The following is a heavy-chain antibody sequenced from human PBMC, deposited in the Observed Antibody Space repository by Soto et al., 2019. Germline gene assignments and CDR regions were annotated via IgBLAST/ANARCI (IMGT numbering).Heavy chain of an antibody. V-gene: IGHV3-23*03. D-gene: IGHD4-17*01. J-gene: IGHJ4*02. Sequence: EVQLLESGGALVQPGRSLRLSCAASGFTFSGYAMSWVRQAPGKGLEWVAVIHCGGNSAYYAYSVKGRFTISRDNSKNTLYLQMSSLRGEDTAVYYCAKHRGRVTTSWPFDYWGQGTLVTVSS. CDR1: GFTFSGYA. CDR3: AKHRGRVTTSWPFDY. CDR2: IHCGGNSA.